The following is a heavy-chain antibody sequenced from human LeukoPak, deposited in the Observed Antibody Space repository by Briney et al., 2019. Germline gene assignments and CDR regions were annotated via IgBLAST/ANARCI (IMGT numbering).Heavy chain of an antibody. CDR3: ATFGSGWYANWFDP. V-gene: IGHV1-24*01. CDR2: FDPEDGET. J-gene: IGHJ5*02. D-gene: IGHD6-19*01. Sequence: ASVKVSCKVSGYTLTELSMHWGRQAPGKGLEWMGGFDPEDGETIYAQKFQGRVTMTEDTSTDTAYMELSSLRSEDTAVYYCATFGSGWYANWFDPWGQGTLVTVSS. CDR1: GYTLTELS.